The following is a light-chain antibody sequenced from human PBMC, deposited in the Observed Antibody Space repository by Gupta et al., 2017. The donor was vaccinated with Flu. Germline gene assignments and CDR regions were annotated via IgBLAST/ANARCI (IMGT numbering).Light chain of an antibody. J-gene: IGLJ2*01. V-gene: IGLV6-57*01. Sequence: NFMLTQPHSVSASPGKTVTISCTRSTVRIATPYLQWYQQRPGSSTNTVIFEDNLRPSEVPGSFSAFFDSASNYASPQIKGLKTEEEADDYCQSSDSVTRDVVFGGGTKLTVL. CDR3: QSSDSVTRDVV. CDR1: TVRIATPY. CDR2: EDN.